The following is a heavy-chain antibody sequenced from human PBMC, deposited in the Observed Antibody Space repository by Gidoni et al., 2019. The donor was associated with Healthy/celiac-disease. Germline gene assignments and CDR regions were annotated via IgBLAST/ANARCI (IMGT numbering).Heavy chain of an antibody. CDR1: GGSTSSGGYY. CDR2: IYYSGST. V-gene: IGHV4-31*03. Sequence: QVQLQESGPGLVKPSQTLSLTCTVSGGSTSSGGYYWRWIRQHPGKGLEWIGYIYYSGSTYYNPSLKSRVTISVDTSKNQFSLKLSSVTAADTAVYYCARGRPDSSGYRKHYYFDYWGQGTLVTVSS. J-gene: IGHJ4*02. CDR3: ARGRPDSSGYRKHYYFDY. D-gene: IGHD3-22*01.